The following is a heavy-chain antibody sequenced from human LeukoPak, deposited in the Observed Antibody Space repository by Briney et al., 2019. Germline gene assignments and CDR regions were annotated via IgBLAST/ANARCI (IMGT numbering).Heavy chain of an antibody. CDR3: ARQKPAYCGGDCYFGPLDY. CDR2: IYYSGST. CDR1: GGSISSSSYY. J-gene: IGHJ4*02. D-gene: IGHD2-21*02. V-gene: IGHV4-39*01. Sequence: SETLSLTCTVSGGSISSSSYYWGWIRQPPGKGLEWIGSIYYSGSTYYNPSLKSRATISVDTSKNQFSLKLSSVTAADTAVYYCARQKPAYCGGDCYFGPLDYWGQGTLVTVSS.